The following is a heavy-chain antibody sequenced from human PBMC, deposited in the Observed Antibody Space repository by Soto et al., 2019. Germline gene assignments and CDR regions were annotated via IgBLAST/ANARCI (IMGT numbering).Heavy chain of an antibody. J-gene: IGHJ6*03. CDR1: GFTFRSYS. CDR2: ISSSSSYI. CDR3: TRGDDYGDYYYYYYMDV. Sequence: VQLVESGEGLVKPGGSLRLSCAASGFTFRSYSMNWVRQAPGKGLEWVSSISSSSSYIYYADSVKGRFTISRDNAKNSLYLQMNSLRAEDTAVYYCTRGDDYGDYYYYYYMDVWGKGTTVTVSS. V-gene: IGHV3-21*01. D-gene: IGHD4-17*01.